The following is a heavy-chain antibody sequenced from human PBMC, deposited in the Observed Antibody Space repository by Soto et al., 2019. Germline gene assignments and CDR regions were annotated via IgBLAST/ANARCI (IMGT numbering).Heavy chain of an antibody. CDR3: ARDPPRDYYDSSGYYS. CDR2: ISSSSSYI. J-gene: IGHJ5*02. D-gene: IGHD3-22*01. CDR1: GFTFSSYS. V-gene: IGHV3-21*01. Sequence: GGSLRLSCAASGFTFSSYSMNWVRQAPGKGLEWVSSISSSSSYIYYADSVKGRFTISRDNAKNSLYLQMNSLRAEDTAVYYCARDPPRDYYDSSGYYSWGQGTLVTVSS.